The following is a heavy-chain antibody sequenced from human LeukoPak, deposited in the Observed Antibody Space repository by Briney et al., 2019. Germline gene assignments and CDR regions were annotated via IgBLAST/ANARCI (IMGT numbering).Heavy chain of an antibody. J-gene: IGHJ6*02. CDR2: IIPIFGTA. D-gene: IGHD4-11*01. Sequence: SVKVSCTASGGTFSSYAISWVRQAPGQGLEWMGGIIPIFGTANYAQKFQGRVTITADESTSTAYMELSSLRSEDTAVYYCARDRTAPVTINYYYYYGMDVWGQGTTVTVSS. CDR3: ARDRTAPVTINYYYYYGMDV. CDR1: GGTFSSYA. V-gene: IGHV1-69*13.